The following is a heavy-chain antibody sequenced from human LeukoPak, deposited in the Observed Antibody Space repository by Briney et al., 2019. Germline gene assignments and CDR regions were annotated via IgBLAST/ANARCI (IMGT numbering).Heavy chain of an antibody. CDR3: TRDHLGKSAAPDY. CDR1: GFTFSDHY. V-gene: IGHV3-72*01. J-gene: IGHJ4*02. CDR2: ARNKANSYTT. Sequence: PGGSLRPSCAASGFTFSDHYMDWVRQAPGKGLEWVGRARNKANSYTTEYAASVKGRFTISRDDSKNSLYLQMNSLKTEDTAVYYCTRDHLGKSAAPDYWGQGTLVTVSS. D-gene: IGHD6-13*01.